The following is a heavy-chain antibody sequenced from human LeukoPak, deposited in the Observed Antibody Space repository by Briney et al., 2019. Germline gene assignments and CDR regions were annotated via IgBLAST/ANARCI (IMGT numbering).Heavy chain of an antibody. CDR3: ARGDIAVVPAAYYYYYYMDV. J-gene: IGHJ6*03. Sequence: SETLSLTCAVYGGSFSGYYWSWIRQPPGKGLEWIGEIKHSGSTNYNPSPESRVTISVDTSKNQFSLKLSSVTAADTAVYYCARGDIAVVPAAYYYYYYMDVWGKGTTVTVSS. V-gene: IGHV4-34*01. CDR2: IKHSGST. D-gene: IGHD2-2*01. CDR1: GGSFSGYY.